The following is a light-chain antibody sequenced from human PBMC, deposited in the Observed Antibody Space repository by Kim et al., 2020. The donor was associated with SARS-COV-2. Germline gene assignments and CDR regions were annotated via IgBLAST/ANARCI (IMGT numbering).Light chain of an antibody. CDR2: RAS. V-gene: IGKV3-20*01. CDR3: QQYDKSPQT. CDR1: QSVSRSY. J-gene: IGKJ1*01. Sequence: EIVLTQSPGTLSLSPGERATLSCRASQSVSRSYLAWYPQKPGQAPRLLIYRASSRATGIPDRFSGSGSGTDFTLTISRLEPYDFAVYYCQQYDKSPQTFGQGTKVDIK.